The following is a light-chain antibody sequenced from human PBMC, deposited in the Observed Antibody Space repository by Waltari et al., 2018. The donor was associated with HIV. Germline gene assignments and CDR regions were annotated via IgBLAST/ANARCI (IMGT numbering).Light chain of an antibody. J-gene: IGLJ1*01. Sequence: QSALTQPASVSGSPGQSLTISCTGTSSAVGNYNYVSWYQQHPGKAPKLMIYYVSKRPSGVSNRFSGSKSGNTASLTISGLQAEDEADYYCCSYAGSSTFVFGTGTKVTVL. CDR3: CSYAGSSTFV. CDR2: YVS. CDR1: SSAVGNYNY. V-gene: IGLV2-23*02.